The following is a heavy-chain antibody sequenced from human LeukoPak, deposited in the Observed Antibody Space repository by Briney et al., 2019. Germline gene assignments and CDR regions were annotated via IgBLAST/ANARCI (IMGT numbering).Heavy chain of an antibody. D-gene: IGHD1-20*01. CDR3: ARGKPVTGTPDYYSYGMDV. Sequence: GGSLRLSCAASGFIFSQYSMNWVRQAPGKGLEWVSHIRSSSETFYADSVKGRFTISRDNSKNTLYLQMNSLRAEDTALYYCARGKPVTGTPDYYSYGMDVWGQGTMVTVSS. V-gene: IGHV3-48*01. CDR2: IRSSSET. CDR1: GFIFSQYS. J-gene: IGHJ6*02.